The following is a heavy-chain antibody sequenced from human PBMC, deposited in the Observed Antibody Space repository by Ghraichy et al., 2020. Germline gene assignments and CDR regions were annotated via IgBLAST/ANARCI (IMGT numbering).Heavy chain of an antibody. CDR3: AREPYGDYFDY. Sequence: SETLSLTCTVSGGSISSYYWSWIRQPPGKGLEWIGYIYYSGSTNYNPSLKSRVTISVDTSKNQFSLKLSSVTAADSAVYYCAREPYGDYFDYWGQGTLVTVSS. J-gene: IGHJ4*02. CDR1: GGSISSYY. CDR2: IYYSGST. D-gene: IGHD4-17*01. V-gene: IGHV4-59*01.